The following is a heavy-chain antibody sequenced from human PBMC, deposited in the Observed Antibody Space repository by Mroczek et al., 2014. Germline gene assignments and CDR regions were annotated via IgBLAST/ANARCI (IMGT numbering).Heavy chain of an antibody. CDR1: GGSFSGYY. Sequence: QVQLQQWGAGLLKPSETLSLTCAVYGGSFSGYYWSWIRQPPGKGLEWIGEINHSGSTNYNPSLKSRVTISVDTSKNQFSLKLSSVTAADTAVYYCARGRWGSKHLNWFRPLGPGNPGHRLL. D-gene: IGHD3-10*01. CDR3: ARGRWGSKHLNWFRP. J-gene: IGHJ5*02. CDR2: INHSGST. V-gene: IGHV4-34*01.